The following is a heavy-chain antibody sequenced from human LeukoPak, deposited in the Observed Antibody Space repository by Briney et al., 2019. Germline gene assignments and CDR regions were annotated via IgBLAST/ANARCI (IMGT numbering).Heavy chain of an antibody. D-gene: IGHD3-10*01. Sequence: GASVKVSCKASGYSFTSYDMNWVRQAPGQGLEWMGWINTNAGNPTYAQGFTGRFVSSLDTSVSTAYLQISSLKAEDTAVYYCARTSSQLWFGETPPNWFDPWGQGTLVTVSS. CDR1: GYSFTSYD. CDR2: INTNAGNP. CDR3: ARTSSQLWFGETPPNWFDP. J-gene: IGHJ5*02. V-gene: IGHV7-4-1*02.